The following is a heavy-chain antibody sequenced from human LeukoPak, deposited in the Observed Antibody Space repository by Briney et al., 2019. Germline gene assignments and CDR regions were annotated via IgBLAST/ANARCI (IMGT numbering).Heavy chain of an antibody. CDR1: GGSISSYY. J-gene: IGHJ1*01. D-gene: IGHD2-2*01. Sequence: SETLSLTCTVSGGSISSYYWSWIRQPPGKGLEWIGYIYYSGSTNYNPSLKSRVTISVDTSKNQFSLKLSSVTAADTAVYYCARGPAGYCSSTSCYPKYFQHWGQGTLVTVSS. CDR2: IYYSGST. CDR3: ARGPAGYCSSTSCYPKYFQH. V-gene: IGHV4-59*01.